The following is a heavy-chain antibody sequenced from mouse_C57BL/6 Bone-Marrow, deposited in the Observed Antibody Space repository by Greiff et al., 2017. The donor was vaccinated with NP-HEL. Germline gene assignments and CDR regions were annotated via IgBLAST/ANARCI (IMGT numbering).Heavy chain of an antibody. CDR2: IYPGGGYT. CDR3: ARWTRGFAY. Sequence: VHLVESGAELVRPGTSVKMSCKASGYTFTNYWIGWAKQRPGHGLEWIGDIYPGGGYTNYNEKFKGKATLTADKSSSTAYMQFSSLTSEDSAIYYCARWTRGFAYWGQGTLVTVSA. D-gene: IGHD3-3*01. CDR1: GYTFTNYW. V-gene: IGHV1-63*01. J-gene: IGHJ3*01.